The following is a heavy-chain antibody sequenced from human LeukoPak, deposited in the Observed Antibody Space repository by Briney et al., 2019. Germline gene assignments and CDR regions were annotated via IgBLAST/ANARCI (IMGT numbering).Heavy chain of an antibody. J-gene: IGHJ4*02. Sequence: GGSLRLSCAASGFTFSSYAMHWVRQAPGKGLEWVAVISYDGSNKYYADSVKGRFTISRDNSKNTLYLQMNSLRAEDTAVYYCARLHYYDSSGPFDYWGQGTLVTVSS. CDR2: ISYDGSNK. D-gene: IGHD3-22*01. V-gene: IGHV3-30-3*01. CDR3: ARLHYYDSSGPFDY. CDR1: GFTFSSYA.